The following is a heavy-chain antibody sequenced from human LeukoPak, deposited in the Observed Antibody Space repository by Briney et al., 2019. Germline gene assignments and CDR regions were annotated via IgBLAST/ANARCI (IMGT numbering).Heavy chain of an antibody. CDR1: GFIVSSNY. Sequence: GGSLRLSCAASGFIVSSNYMSWVRQAPGKGLEWVANIKQDGSEKYYVDSVKGRFTISRDNAKNSLYLQMNSLRAEDTAVYYCARRDCDSIKCRGSNWFDPWGQGTLVSVSS. D-gene: IGHD3-22*01. V-gene: IGHV3-7*01. CDR3: ARRDCDSIKCRGSNWFDP. CDR2: IKQDGSEK. J-gene: IGHJ5*02.